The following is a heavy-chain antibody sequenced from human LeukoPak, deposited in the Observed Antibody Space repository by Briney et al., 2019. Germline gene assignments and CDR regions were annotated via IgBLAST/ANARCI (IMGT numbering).Heavy chain of an antibody. CDR2: ITGSGGST. CDR3: AKKNEWFDP. V-gene: IGHV3-74*01. Sequence: PGGSLRLSCVASGFTFSSHWMHWVRQVPGKGLEWVSGITGSGGSTYYADSVKGRFTISRDNAKNSLYLQMNSLRAEDTAVYYCAKKNEWFDPWGQGTLVTVSS. CDR1: GFTFSSHW. J-gene: IGHJ5*02. D-gene: IGHD2/OR15-2a*01.